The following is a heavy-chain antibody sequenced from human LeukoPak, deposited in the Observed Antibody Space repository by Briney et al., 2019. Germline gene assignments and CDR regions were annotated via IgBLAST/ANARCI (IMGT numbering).Heavy chain of an antibody. CDR3: ARGGSSYYYYYYMDV. Sequence: ASVKVSYKASGGTFYNHATSWVRQAPRQGLEWRGWIIPISGAANYAQKFQGRVTITTDDSLTTAYMELRSLRSEDTAVYYCARGGSSYYYYYYMDVWGKGTTVPVSS. CDR2: IIPISGAA. CDR1: GGTFYNHA. D-gene: IGHD1-26*01. V-gene: IGHV1-69*05. J-gene: IGHJ6*03.